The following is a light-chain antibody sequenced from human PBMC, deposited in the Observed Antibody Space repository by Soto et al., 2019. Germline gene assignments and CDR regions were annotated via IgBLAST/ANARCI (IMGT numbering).Light chain of an antibody. Sequence: QSVLTQPASVSGSPGQSITISCTGTSSDVGGYNYVSWYQKHPGKAPKLMIYDVSNRPSGVSNRFSGSKSGNTASLTMSWLQAEDEADYYCSSYTSSSTQVFGTGTKVTVL. CDR3: SSYTSSSTQV. CDR2: DVS. V-gene: IGLV2-14*01. CDR1: SSDVGGYNY. J-gene: IGLJ1*01.